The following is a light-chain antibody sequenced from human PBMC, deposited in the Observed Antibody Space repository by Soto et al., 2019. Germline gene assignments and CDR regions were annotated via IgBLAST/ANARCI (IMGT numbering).Light chain of an antibody. CDR2: DAS. J-gene: IGKJ4*01. V-gene: IGKV1-5*01. Sequence: DIQMTQSPSTLSASVGDRVTITCRASQSVSRWLAWYQQKPGEAPKLLISDASNLESGVPSRFSGSGSGTEFTLAINNLQSDDFATYYCQQYNTYSTFGQGTKVEIK. CDR1: QSVSRW. CDR3: QQYNTYST.